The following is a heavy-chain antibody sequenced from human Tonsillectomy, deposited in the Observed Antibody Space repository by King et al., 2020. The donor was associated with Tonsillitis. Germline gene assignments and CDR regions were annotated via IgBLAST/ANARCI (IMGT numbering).Heavy chain of an antibody. CDR2: ISWNSGSI. CDR1: GFTFDDYA. J-gene: IGHJ6*02. D-gene: IGHD2-2*01. Sequence: VQLVESGGGLVQPGRSLRLSCAASGFTFDDYAMHWVRQAPGKGLEWVSGISWNSGSIGYADSVKGRFTISRDNAKNSLYLQMNSLRAEDTALYYCAKDLSSTSPYYYYGMDVWGQGTTVTVSS. CDR3: AKDLSSTSPYYYYGMDV. V-gene: IGHV3-9*01.